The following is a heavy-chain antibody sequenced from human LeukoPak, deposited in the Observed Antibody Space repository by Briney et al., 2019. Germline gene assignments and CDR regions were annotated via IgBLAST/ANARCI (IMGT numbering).Heavy chain of an antibody. D-gene: IGHD6-19*01. CDR3: TTGYSSGWYNEGNY. CDR1: GFTFSSYW. J-gene: IGHJ4*02. Sequence: GGSLRLSCVASGFTFSSYWMSWVRQAPGKGLEWVAKIKQDGSGEYYLDSVKGRFTISRDHAKNSLYLQMNSLRAEDTAVYFCTTGYSSGWYNEGNYWGQGTLVTVSS. V-gene: IGHV3-7*01. CDR2: IKQDGSGE.